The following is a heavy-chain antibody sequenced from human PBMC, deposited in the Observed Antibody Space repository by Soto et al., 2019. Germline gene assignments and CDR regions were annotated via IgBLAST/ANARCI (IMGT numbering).Heavy chain of an antibody. V-gene: IGHV3-30*04. CDR2: VSFDGSKI. CDR3: ARGYADTFDI. CDR1: AFIFSSYP. D-gene: IGHD3-16*01. Sequence: GGSLRLSCAASAFIFSSYPMHWVRQAPGKGLEWVAKVSFDGSKIYYADSVKGRFTISRDNSKNTLYLQMNSLRAEDTAIYYCARGYADTFDIWGQGTMV. J-gene: IGHJ3*02.